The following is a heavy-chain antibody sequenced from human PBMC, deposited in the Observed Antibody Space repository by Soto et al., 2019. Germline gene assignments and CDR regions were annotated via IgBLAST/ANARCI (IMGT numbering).Heavy chain of an antibody. J-gene: IGHJ6*02. CDR2: INSDGTST. CDR1: GFTFSNYW. D-gene: IGHD3-10*01. V-gene: IGHV3-74*01. Sequence: EVQVVESGGGLVQPGGSLRLSCAASGFTFSNYWIHWVRQAPGKGLVWVSRINSDGTSTSYADSVKGRFTISRDNTKNTLDLQMNSLRVEDTAVYYCARAVRSGSYPYYYSGMDVWGQGTTVTVSS. CDR3: ARAVRSGSYPYYYSGMDV.